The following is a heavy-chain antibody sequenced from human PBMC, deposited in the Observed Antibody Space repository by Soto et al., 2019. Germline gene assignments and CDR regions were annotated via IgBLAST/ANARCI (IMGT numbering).Heavy chain of an antibody. J-gene: IGHJ6*03. D-gene: IGHD6-6*01. V-gene: IGHV3-23*01. CDR1: GFTFSSYA. Sequence: GESLKISCAASGFTFSSYAMSWVRQAPGKGLEWVSAISGSGGSTYYADSVKGRFTISRDNSKNTLYLQMNSLRAEDTAVYYCAKRLGQNYYYYYYMDVWGKGTTVTVSS. CDR2: ISGSGGST. CDR3: AKRLGQNYYYYYYMDV.